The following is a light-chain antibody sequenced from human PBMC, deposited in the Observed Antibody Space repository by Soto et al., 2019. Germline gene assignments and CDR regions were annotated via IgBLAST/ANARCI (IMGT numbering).Light chain of an antibody. CDR2: DAS. CDR1: QSVKSS. V-gene: IGKV3-11*01. CDR3: QHRSNWPRT. Sequence: EIMMTQSPAPLSVSPGERATLSCRASQSVKSSLAWYQQKPGQAPRLLIHDASNRATGIPARFSGSGSGTDFTLTISSLEPEDFAVYYCQHRSNWPRTFGQGTRLEI. J-gene: IGKJ5*01.